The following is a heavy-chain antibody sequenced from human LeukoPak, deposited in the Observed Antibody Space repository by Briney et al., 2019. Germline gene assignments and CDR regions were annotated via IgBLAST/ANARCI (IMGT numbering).Heavy chain of an antibody. Sequence: SGSLSLTCAVSGDSINTYTWWHWVRQPPGKGLQWIGEIFHTGSTFYNPSLKNRVTISLDMSKNQFSLKLTSVTAADTAVYYCAREIPVFGASTLDSWGQGVLVTVSS. J-gene: IGHJ4*02. V-gene: IGHV4-4*02. CDR3: AREIPVFGASTLDS. D-gene: IGHD4/OR15-4a*01. CDR1: GDSINTYTW. CDR2: IFHTGST.